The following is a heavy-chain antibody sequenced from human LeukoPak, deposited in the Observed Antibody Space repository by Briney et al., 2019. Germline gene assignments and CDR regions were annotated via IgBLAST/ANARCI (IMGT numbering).Heavy chain of an antibody. Sequence: SETLSLTCAVSDDSFSSHYWTWIRQPPGKGLEWIGYISYIGSTNYNPSPKSRVTISIDTSRNQFSLRLSSVTAADMAVYYCARDLVTVTKGFDIWGQGTMVSVSS. J-gene: IGHJ3*02. CDR2: ISYIGST. CDR1: DDSFSSHY. V-gene: IGHV4-59*11. D-gene: IGHD4-17*01. CDR3: ARDLVTVTKGFDI.